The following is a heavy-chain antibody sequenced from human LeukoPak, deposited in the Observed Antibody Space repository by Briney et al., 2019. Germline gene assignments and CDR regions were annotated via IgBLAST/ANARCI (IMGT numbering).Heavy chain of an antibody. CDR3: ARSAGFVLCDH. J-gene: IGHJ4*02. V-gene: IGHV4-39*01. CDR1: GGYISSSSYY. CDR2: IYSSEST. Sequence: SETLSLTCTVSGGYISSSSYYWGWIRQPPGKGLEWIGSIYSSESTYYSPSLKSRVTMPVDTSKNQFSLKLSSVTAADTAVYYCARSAGFVLCDHWGQGTLVTVSS. D-gene: IGHD3-16*01.